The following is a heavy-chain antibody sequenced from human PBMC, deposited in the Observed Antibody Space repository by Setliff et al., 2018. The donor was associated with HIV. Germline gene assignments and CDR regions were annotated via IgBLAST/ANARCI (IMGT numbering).Heavy chain of an antibody. D-gene: IGHD6-13*01. Sequence: LSLTCTVSGGSISSGPSYWSWIRQYPGKGLEWIGYIHYSGSTYYNPSLKSRVTMSVDTSKSQFSLELTSVTAADTAVYYCARGEAAAGTSYYFDFWGQGTLVTVSS. J-gene: IGHJ4*02. V-gene: IGHV4-31*03. CDR1: GGSISSGPSY. CDR3: ARGEAAAGTSYYFDF. CDR2: IHYSGST.